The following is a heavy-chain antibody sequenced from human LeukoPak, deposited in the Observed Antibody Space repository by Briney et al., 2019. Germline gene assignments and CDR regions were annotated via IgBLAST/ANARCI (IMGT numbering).Heavy chain of an antibody. V-gene: IGHV3-48*01. Sequence: GGSLRLSCAASGFTFSSYSMNWVRQAPGKGLEWVSYISSSSSTIYYADSVKGRFTTSRDNAKNSLYLQMNSLRAEDTAVYYCARDQTYYYYGMDVWGQGTTVTVSS. CDR2: ISSSSSTI. CDR1: GFTFSSYS. J-gene: IGHJ6*02. CDR3: ARDQTYYYYGMDV.